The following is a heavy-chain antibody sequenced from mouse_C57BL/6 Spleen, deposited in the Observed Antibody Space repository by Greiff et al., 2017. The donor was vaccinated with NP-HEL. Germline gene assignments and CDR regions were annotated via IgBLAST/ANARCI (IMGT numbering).Heavy chain of an antibody. CDR1: GYTFTDYN. V-gene: IGHV1-18*01. Sequence: EVQLQQSGPELVKPGASVKIPCKASGYTFTDYNMDWVKQSHGKSLEWIGDINPNNGGTIYNQKFKGKATLTVDKSSSTAYMELRSLTSEDTAVYYCARRDYYGSSYGSFAYWGQGTLVTVSA. D-gene: IGHD1-1*01. J-gene: IGHJ3*01. CDR3: ARRDYYGSSYGSFAY. CDR2: INPNNGGT.